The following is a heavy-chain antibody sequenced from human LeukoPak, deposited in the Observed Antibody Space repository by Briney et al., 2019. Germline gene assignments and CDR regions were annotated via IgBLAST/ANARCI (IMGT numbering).Heavy chain of an antibody. CDR2: ISHDGSKK. V-gene: IGHV3-30*03. D-gene: IGHD1-26*01. CDR3: AREGGSYFEADY. Sequence: GGSLRLSCAASRFTFSNYGMHWVRQAPGKGLEWVAVISHDGSKKYYADSVKGRFTISRDNSKNTLYLQMNSLRAEDTAVYYCAREGGSYFEADYWGQGTLVTVSS. J-gene: IGHJ4*02. CDR1: RFTFSNYG.